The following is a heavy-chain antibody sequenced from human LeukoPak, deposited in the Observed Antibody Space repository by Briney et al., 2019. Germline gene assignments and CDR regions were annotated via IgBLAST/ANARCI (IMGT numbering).Heavy chain of an antibody. D-gene: IGHD3-16*01. CDR2: VTPNSDDP. Sequence: ASVKVSCKASGYTFTNYDINWVRRATGQGLEWMGWVTPNSDDPGYAQKFQGRVTLTRNTSISTAYMELCSLTSEDTAVYYCARTDLGGAFDYWGHGTLVTVSS. V-gene: IGHV1-8*01. CDR1: GYTFTNYD. J-gene: IGHJ4*01. CDR3: ARTDLGGAFDY.